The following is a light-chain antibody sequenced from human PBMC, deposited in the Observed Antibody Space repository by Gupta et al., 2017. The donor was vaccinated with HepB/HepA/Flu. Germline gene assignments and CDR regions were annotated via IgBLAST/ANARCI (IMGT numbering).Light chain of an antibody. CDR2: DVS. Sequence: QSSLTQPLSQSGSAGRSATISCTVTSSDVGGSKYVSWYQQHPGNATILMNYDVSERLEGVPDRFSGSKSGTTSSLTISGLQADDEDDYHCTAYAGTHTLVFGGGTKLTVL. CDR1: SSDVGGSKY. V-gene: IGLV2-11*01. J-gene: IGLJ3*02. CDR3: TAYAGTHTLV.